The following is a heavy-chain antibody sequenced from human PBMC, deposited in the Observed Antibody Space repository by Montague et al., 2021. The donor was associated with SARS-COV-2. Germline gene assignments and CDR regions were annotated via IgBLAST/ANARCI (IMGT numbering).Heavy chain of an antibody. Sequence: SETLSLTCTVSGGSISSYYWSWIRQPPGKGLEWIGYIYYSGSTTYNPSLKSRVTISVDTSKNQFSLKLSSVTAADTAVYYCARGLSRYSSGKTPFLHSEMDVWGQGTTVPVSS. J-gene: IGHJ6*02. V-gene: IGHV4-59*01. CDR3: ARGLSRYSSGKTPFLHSEMDV. D-gene: IGHD6-19*01. CDR2: IYYSGST. CDR1: GGSISSYY.